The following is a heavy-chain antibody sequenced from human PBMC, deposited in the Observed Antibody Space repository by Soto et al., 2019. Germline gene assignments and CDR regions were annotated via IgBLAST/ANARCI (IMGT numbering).Heavy chain of an antibody. CDR3: AREYCSVSSCYSDVFYI. CDR2: IHYSGST. V-gene: IGHV4-59*01. CDR1: GGSISSYY. J-gene: IGHJ3*02. Sequence: SETLSLTCSVSGGSISSYYWSWIRQPPGKGLEWIGYIHYSGSTNYNPSLKSRVTISVDTSKNQFSLKLSSVTAADTAVYYCAREYCSVSSCYSDVFYIRGQGTMV. D-gene: IGHD2-15*01.